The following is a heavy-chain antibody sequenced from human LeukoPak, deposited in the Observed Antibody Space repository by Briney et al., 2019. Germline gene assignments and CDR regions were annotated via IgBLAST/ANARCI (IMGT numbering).Heavy chain of an antibody. Sequence: ASVKVSCKASGYTFTSYGISWVRQAPGQGLEWLGWISLANGNTNYAQKLQGRVTMTTDTSTSTAYMELRSLISDDTAVYYCARDGSSSWYNLWGQGTLVTVSS. D-gene: IGHD6-13*01. CDR3: ARDGSSSWYNL. CDR1: GYTFTSYG. V-gene: IGHV1-18*01. J-gene: IGHJ4*02. CDR2: ISLANGNT.